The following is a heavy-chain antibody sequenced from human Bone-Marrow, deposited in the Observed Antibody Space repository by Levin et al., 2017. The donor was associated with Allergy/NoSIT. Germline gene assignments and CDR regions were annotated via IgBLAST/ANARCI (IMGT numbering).Heavy chain of an antibody. D-gene: IGHD3-10*01. CDR3: ARLPMVRGFIDPGSSGYFDR. Sequence: GESLKISCAASGFTFSSYWMSWVRQAPGKGLEWVANMKQDGSEKYYMDSVRGRFTISRDNAKNSLFLQMISLRVEDSAVYFCARLPMVRGFIDPGSSGYFDRWGRGTLVTVSS. V-gene: IGHV3-7*04. CDR2: MKQDGSEK. CDR1: GFTFSSYW. J-gene: IGHJ2*01.